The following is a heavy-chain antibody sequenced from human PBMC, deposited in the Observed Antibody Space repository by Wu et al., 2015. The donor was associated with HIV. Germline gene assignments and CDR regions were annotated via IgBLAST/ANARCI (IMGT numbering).Heavy chain of an antibody. CDR2: VSSDSTSI. CDR1: GYTFTGYY. D-gene: IGHD3-16*01. CDR3: AREGLGEWQYYFDN. J-gene: IGHJ4*02. Sequence: QVQLVQSGAEVKKPGASVKVSCKASGYTFTGYYMHWVRQAPGQGLEWVGYVSSDSTSIKSSQKFQGRVTMTRDTSISTAYMELSGLTSDDTAVYYCAREGLGEWQYYFDNWGQGTLVTVSS. V-gene: IGHV1-2*02.